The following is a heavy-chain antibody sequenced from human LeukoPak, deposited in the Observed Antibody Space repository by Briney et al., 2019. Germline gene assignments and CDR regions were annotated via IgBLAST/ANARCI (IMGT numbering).Heavy chain of an antibody. J-gene: IGHJ4*02. CDR1: GGSISSSSYY. CDR3: ARSGDYCDSFDY. CDR2: IYYSGST. V-gene: IGHV4-39*01. Sequence: PSETLSLTCTVSGGSISSSSYYWGWIRQPPGKGLEWIGSIYYSGSTYYNPSLKSRVTISVDTSKNQFSLKLSSVTAADTAVYYCARSGDYCDSFDYWGQGTLVTVSS. D-gene: IGHD4-17*01.